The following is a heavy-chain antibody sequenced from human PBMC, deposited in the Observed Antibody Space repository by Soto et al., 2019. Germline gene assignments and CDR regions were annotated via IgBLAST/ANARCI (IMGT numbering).Heavy chain of an antibody. Sequence: QVQLMQSGAEVRKPGASVKVSCRASGYTFTDYDINWVRQATGQGLEWLGWMTPNSGNTGYALKFQGRVTLTREISRSTAYMDLSSRTSEDTAVYSCARNLYTTGDFDHWGQGTLVTVSS. J-gene: IGHJ5*02. CDR3: ARNLYTTGDFDH. CDR1: GYTFTDYD. V-gene: IGHV1-8*02. D-gene: IGHD4-17*01. CDR2: MTPNSGNT.